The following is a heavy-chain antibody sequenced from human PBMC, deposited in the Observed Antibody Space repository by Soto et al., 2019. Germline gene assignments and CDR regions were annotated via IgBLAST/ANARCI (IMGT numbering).Heavy chain of an antibody. CDR1: GFTFSSYA. CDR2: ISGSGGST. CDR3: AKAGEYYVFWSGYYPPSAGYSQH. D-gene: IGHD3-3*01. J-gene: IGHJ1*01. Sequence: PGGSLRLSCAASGFTFSSYAMSWVRQAPGKGLEWVSAISGSGGSTYYADSVKGRFTISRDNSKNTLYLQMNSLRAEDTAVYYCAKAGEYYVFWSGYYPPSAGYSQHWGQGTLVTVSS. V-gene: IGHV3-23*01.